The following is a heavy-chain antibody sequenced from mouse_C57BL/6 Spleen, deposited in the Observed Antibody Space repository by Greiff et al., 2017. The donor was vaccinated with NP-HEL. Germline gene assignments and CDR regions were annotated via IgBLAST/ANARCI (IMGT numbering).Heavy chain of an antibody. V-gene: IGHV1-61*01. CDR2: IYPSDSET. Sequence: VQLQQPGAELVRPGSSVKLSCKASGYTFTSYWMDWVKQRPGQGLEWIGNIYPSDSETHYNQKFKDKATLTVDKSSSTAYMQLSSLTSEDSAVYYCARRYDGYYVFAYWGQGTLVTVSA. J-gene: IGHJ3*01. CDR3: ARRYDGYYVFAY. CDR1: GYTFTSYW. D-gene: IGHD2-3*01.